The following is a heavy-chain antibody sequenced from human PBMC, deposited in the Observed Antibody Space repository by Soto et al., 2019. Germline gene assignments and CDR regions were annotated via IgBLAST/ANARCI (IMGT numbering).Heavy chain of an antibody. CDR1: GFTFINYA. CDR3: ARSPDYGMDA. V-gene: IGHV3-30*03. J-gene: IGHJ6*02. CDR2: ISQDGSNE. Sequence: GGSLRLSCAASGFTFINYAVHWVRQAPGKGLEWVAVISQDGSNEHYAESVKGRFTISRDNSDNTLYLQMNSLSGDDTAIYYCARSPDYGMDAWGQGTTVTVSS.